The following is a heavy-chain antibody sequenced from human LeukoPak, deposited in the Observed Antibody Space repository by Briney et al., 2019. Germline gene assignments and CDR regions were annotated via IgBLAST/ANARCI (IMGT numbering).Heavy chain of an antibody. CDR3: ARGDDINYYDSSGYPAGAFDI. CDR2: IYTSGST. CDR1: GGSISSGSYY. J-gene: IGHJ3*02. D-gene: IGHD3-22*01. Sequence: SSQTLSLTCTVSGGSISSGSYYWSWIRQPAGKGLEWIVRIYTSGSTNYNPSLKSRVTISVDTSKNQFSLKLSSVTAADTAVYYCARGDDINYYDSSGYPAGAFDIWGQGTMVTVSS. V-gene: IGHV4-61*02.